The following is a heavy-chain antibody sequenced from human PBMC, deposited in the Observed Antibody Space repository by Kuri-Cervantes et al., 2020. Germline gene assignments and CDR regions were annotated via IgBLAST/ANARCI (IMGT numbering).Heavy chain of an antibody. J-gene: IGHJ6*02. V-gene: IGHV3-7*01. Sequence: LSLTCAASGFTFSSYWMTWVRQAPGEGPEWVANIKQDGSDKYYVDSMKGRFTISRDNAEKSVYLQMNSLRAEDTAVYYCARGLYCSSTSCYTTYYYYGMDVWGQGTTVTVSS. D-gene: IGHD2-2*02. CDR3: ARGLYCSSTSCYTTYYYYGMDV. CDR1: GFTFSSYW. CDR2: IKQDGSDK.